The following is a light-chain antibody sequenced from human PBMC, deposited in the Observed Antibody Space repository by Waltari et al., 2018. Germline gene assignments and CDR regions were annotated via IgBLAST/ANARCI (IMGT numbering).Light chain of an antibody. CDR3: QKYGTRPAT. V-gene: IGKV3-20*01. CDR1: QSVTRT. Sequence: ETVLTQSPGTLSLSPGERATLSCRASQSVTRTLAWYQQKPGQAPRLLIYDASIRATGIPDRFSGSGSGTDFSLTISRLEPEDFAVYYCQKYGTRPATFGQGTKVEIK. CDR2: DAS. J-gene: IGKJ1*01.